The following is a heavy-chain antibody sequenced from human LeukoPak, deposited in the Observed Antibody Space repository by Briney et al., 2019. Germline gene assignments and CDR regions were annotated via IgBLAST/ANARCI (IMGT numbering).Heavy chain of an antibody. J-gene: IGHJ3*02. V-gene: IGHV4-39*07. CDR2: IHHSGST. CDR3: AREGVVLKDAFDI. Sequence: PSETLSLTCTVSGVSISSSNSYSGWIRPPPGKWLELIGEIHHSGSTNYNPYLKSRVTISVDTSKNQFSLKLSSVTAADTAVYYCAREGVVLKDAFDIWGQGIMVTVA. CDR1: GVSISSSNSY. D-gene: IGHD2-15*01.